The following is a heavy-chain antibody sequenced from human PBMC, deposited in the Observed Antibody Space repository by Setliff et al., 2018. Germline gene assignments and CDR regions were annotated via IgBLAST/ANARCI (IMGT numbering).Heavy chain of an antibody. CDR2: MYHNGVT. V-gene: IGHV4-4*02. CDR3: AYGDYSSSSIDF. J-gene: IGHJ4*02. Sequence: SETLSLTCAVSGGSISSPKWWTWVRQSPGRGPEWIGEMYHNGVTYYKPSLWGRITISVGKSKNQFSLRLTSVTAADTAVYFCAYGDYSSSSIDFWGQGILVTVSS. D-gene: IGHD6-6*01. CDR1: GGSISSPKW.